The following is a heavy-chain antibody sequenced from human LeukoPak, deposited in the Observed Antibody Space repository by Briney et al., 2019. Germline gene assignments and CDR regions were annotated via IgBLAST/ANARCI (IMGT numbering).Heavy chain of an antibody. Sequence: ASVKLSCKASGYTFNSYDISWVRQAPGQGLEWMAWISTYNGNTNYAQKVQGRATMTTDTSTSTAYMELRSLRSDDTAVYYCARVLRYDFWSAYYFDFWCQGTLVTVSS. CDR1: GYTFNSYD. J-gene: IGHJ4*02. V-gene: IGHV1-18*01. D-gene: IGHD3-3*01. CDR3: ARVLRYDFWSAYYFDF. CDR2: ISTYNGNT.